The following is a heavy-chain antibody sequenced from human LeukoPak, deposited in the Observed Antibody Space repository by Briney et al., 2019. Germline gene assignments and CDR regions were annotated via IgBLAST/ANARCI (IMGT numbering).Heavy chain of an antibody. CDR2: NYYSGSP. J-gene: IGHJ5*02. Sequence: SERVSLTCTFSGGSNSSSRYYWGWIPEPPGKGLEGIGRNYYSGSPYYNPSLKSRVTISVDTSKNQFSLKLSSVTAADTAVYYCARHLIGSGWYWGIDPWGQGTLVTVSS. V-gene: IGHV4-39*01. D-gene: IGHD6-19*01. CDR3: ARHLIGSGWYWGIDP. CDR1: GGSNSSSRYY.